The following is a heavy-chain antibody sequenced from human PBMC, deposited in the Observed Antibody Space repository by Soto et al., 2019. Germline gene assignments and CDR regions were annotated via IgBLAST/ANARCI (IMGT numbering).Heavy chain of an antibody. V-gene: IGHV2-5*02. Sequence: QITLKESGPTLVKPTQTLTLTCTFSGFSLSTSGVGVGWIRQPPGQALEWLALIYWDDDKRYSPSLKSRLTITKDTPKNQVVLTMTHMDPVDTATYYCAHRPSYCSGGSCYSGFDYWGQGTLVTVSS. CDR2: IYWDDDK. J-gene: IGHJ4*02. D-gene: IGHD2-15*01. CDR3: AHRPSYCSGGSCYSGFDY. CDR1: GFSLSTSGVG.